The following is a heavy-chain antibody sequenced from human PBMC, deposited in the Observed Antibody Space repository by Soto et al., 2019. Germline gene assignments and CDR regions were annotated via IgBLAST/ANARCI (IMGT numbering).Heavy chain of an antibody. D-gene: IGHD1-20*01. Sequence: SETLSLTCTVSGGSISSSSYYWGWIRQPPGKGLEWIGSIYYSGSTYYNPSLKSRVTISVDTSKNQFSLKLSSVTAADTAVYYCARRYGRNFDYWGQGTLVTVSS. J-gene: IGHJ4*02. CDR2: IYYSGST. CDR1: GGSISSSSYY. V-gene: IGHV4-39*07. CDR3: ARRYGRNFDY.